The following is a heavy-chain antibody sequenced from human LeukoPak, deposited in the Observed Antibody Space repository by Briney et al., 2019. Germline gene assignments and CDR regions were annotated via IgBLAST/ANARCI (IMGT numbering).Heavy chain of an antibody. V-gene: IGHV3-21*01. CDR3: ARERGYNYGYADY. Sequence: GGSLRLSCAASGFTFSSYNMNWVRQAPGKGLEWVSSISTSSSHIYYADSMKGRFTISRDNAKNSLYLQMDSLGAEDTAVYYCARERGYNYGYADYWGQGTLVTVSS. D-gene: IGHD5-18*01. CDR1: GFTFSSYN. CDR2: ISTSSSHI. J-gene: IGHJ4*02.